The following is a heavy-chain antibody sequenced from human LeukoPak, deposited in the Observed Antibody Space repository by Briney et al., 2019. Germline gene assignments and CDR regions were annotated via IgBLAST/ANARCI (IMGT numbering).Heavy chain of an antibody. J-gene: IGHJ4*02. CDR3: ARDSYYYDSSGYSTLGY. CDR2: IYTSGST. CDR1: GGSFSSYY. D-gene: IGHD3-22*01. Sequence: SETLSLTCAVYGGSFSSYYWSWIRQPAGKGLEWIGRIYTSGSTNYNPSLKSRVTMSVDTSKNQFSLKLSSVTAADTAVYYCARDSYYYDSSGYSTLGYWGQGTLVTVSS. V-gene: IGHV4-4*07.